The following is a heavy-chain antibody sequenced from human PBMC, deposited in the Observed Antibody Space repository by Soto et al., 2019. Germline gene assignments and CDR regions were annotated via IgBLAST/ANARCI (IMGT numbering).Heavy chain of an antibody. J-gene: IGHJ4*02. CDR2: IYYSGST. CDR1: GGSISSGDYY. V-gene: IGHV4-30-4*01. D-gene: IGHD3-10*01. CDR3: ARGAMVRGFDY. Sequence: QVQLQESGPGLVKPSQTLSLTCTVSGGSISSGDYYWSWIRQPPGKGLEWIGYIYYSGSTYYNPYLNSRVTISSDTSKNQSSLKLSSVTAADTAVYYCARGAMVRGFDYWGQGTLVTVSS.